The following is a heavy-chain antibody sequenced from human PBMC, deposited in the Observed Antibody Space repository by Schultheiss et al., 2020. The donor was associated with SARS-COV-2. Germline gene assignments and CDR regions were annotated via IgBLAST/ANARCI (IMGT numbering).Heavy chain of an antibody. CDR2: ISGSGGST. CDR1: GFTFSSYA. CDR3: VRVGYQLLSWFDP. V-gene: IGHV3-23*01. Sequence: GGSLRLSCAASGFTFSSYAMSWVRQAPGKGLEWVSAISGSGGSTYYADSVKGRFTISRDNAKNSLYLQVNSLRAEDMTVYYCVRVGYQLLSWFDPWGQGTLVTVSS. D-gene: IGHD2-2*01. J-gene: IGHJ5*02.